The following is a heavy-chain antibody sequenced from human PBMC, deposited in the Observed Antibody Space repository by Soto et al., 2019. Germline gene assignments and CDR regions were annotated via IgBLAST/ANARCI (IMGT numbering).Heavy chain of an antibody. CDR2: MNPSSGNT. Sequence: GASVKVSCKASGYTFTENDINWVRQATGQGLEWMGWMNPSSGNTGYAQKFQGRVTITADESTSTAYMELSSLRSEDTAVYYCARSPSLTGSPFDYWGQGTLVTVSS. D-gene: IGHD3-9*01. J-gene: IGHJ4*02. V-gene: IGHV1-8*03. CDR3: ARSPSLTGSPFDY. CDR1: GYTFTEND.